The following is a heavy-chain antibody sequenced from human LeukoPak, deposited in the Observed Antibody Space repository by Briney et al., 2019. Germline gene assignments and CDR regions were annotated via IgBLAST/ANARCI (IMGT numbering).Heavy chain of an antibody. D-gene: IGHD2-2*01. J-gene: IGHJ6*02. V-gene: IGHV1-8*01. CDR3: ARGDCSSTSCVNYYYYGMDV. CDR2: MNPNSGNT. Sequence: GASVKVSCMASGYTFTSYDINWVRQATGQGLEWMGWMNPNSGNTGYAQKFQGRVTMTRNTSISTAYMELSSLRSEDTAVYYCARGDCSSTSCVNYYYYGMDVWGQGTTVTVSS. CDR1: GYTFTSYD.